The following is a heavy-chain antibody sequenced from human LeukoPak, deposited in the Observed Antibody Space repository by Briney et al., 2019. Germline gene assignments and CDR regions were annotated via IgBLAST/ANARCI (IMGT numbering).Heavy chain of an antibody. CDR2: IYYTGNT. J-gene: IGHJ4*02. Sequence: PSETLSLTCTVSGYSISSGYYWGWIRQPPGMGLEWIGSIYYTGNTYYNASLKSQVSISIDTSKNQFSLKLTSVTAADTAVYYCARQTGSGLFILPGGQGTLVTVSS. D-gene: IGHD3/OR15-3a*01. CDR3: ARQTGSGLFILP. V-gene: IGHV4-38-2*02. CDR1: GYSISSGYY.